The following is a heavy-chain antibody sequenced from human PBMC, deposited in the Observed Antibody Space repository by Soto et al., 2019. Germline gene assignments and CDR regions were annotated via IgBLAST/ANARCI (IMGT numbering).Heavy chain of an antibody. V-gene: IGHV3-15*07. J-gene: IGHJ6*02. D-gene: IGHD3-9*01. CDR3: TTDYFDNYLYYYYGMDV. CDR1: GFTFSNAW. CDR2: IKSKTDGGTT. Sequence: PGGSLRLSCAASGFTFSNAWMNWVRRAPGKGLEWVGRIKSKTDGGTTDYAAPLKGRFTISRDDSKNTLYLQMNSLKTEDTAVYYCTTDYFDNYLYYYYGMDVWGQGTTVTVSS.